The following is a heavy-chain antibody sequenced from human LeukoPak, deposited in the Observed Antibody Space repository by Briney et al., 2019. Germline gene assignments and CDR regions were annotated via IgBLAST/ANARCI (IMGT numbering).Heavy chain of an antibody. D-gene: IGHD6-6*01. CDR3: ARAGIAARTFDY. Sequence: ASVKVSCRASGYTFTSYYMHWVRQAPGQGLEWMGIINPSGGSTSYAQKFQGRVTMTRDTSTSTVYMELSSLRSEDTAVYYCARAGIAARTFDYWGQGTLVTVSS. CDR2: INPSGGST. CDR1: GYTFTSYY. V-gene: IGHV1-46*01. J-gene: IGHJ4*02.